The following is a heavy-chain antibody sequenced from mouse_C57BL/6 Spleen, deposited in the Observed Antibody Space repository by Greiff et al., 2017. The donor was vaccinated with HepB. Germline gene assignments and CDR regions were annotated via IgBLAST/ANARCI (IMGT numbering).Heavy chain of an antibody. CDR3: SRDGITTLVANFDY. J-gene: IGHJ2*01. Sequence: VQLQQSGAELVKPGASVKISCKASGYAFSSYWMNWVKQRTGKGLEWIGQIYPGDGDTNYNGKFKGKATLTADKSSSTAYMQLSSLTTEDSAVYFWSRDGITTLVANFDYWGQGTTLTVSS. CDR2: IYPGDGDT. CDR1: GYAFSSYW. D-gene: IGHD1-1*01. V-gene: IGHV1-80*01.